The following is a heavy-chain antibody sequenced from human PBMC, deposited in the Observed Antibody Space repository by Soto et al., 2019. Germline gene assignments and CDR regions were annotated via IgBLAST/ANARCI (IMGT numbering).Heavy chain of an antibody. J-gene: IGHJ6*04. CDR1: GFTFSHYY. CDR3: ARGGCSSTSCLDV. Sequence: HPGGSLRLSCAASGFTFSHYYMHWVRQVPGKGLVWVSYINSVGSTSYADSVRGRFTVSRDNAKNTLYLEMNGLTGEDTALYYCARGGCSSTSCLDVWGEGTTVTVSS. V-gene: IGHV3-74*01. D-gene: IGHD2-2*01. CDR2: INSVGST.